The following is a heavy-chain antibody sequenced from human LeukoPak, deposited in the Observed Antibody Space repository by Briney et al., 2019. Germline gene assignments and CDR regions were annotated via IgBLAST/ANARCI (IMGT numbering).Heavy chain of an antibody. D-gene: IGHD3-10*01. V-gene: IGHV4-59*01. Sequence: PSETLSLTCTVSGGSISSYYWSWIRQPPGKGLEWIGYIYYSGSTNYNPSLKSRVTISVDTSKNQFSLKLSSVTAADTAVYYCARAYGSGSYYNGEFKGFDYWDQGTLVTVSS. J-gene: IGHJ4*02. CDR1: GGSISSYY. CDR2: IYYSGST. CDR3: ARAYGSGSYYNGEFKGFDY.